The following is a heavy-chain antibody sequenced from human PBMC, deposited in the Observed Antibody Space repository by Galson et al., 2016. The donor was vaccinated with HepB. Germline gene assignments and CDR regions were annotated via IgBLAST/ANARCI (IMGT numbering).Heavy chain of an antibody. CDR3: ARDGNHGYDMDY. CDR1: GFTFSNYW. J-gene: IGHJ4*02. D-gene: IGHD1-14*01. CDR2: ITIDGSTT. Sequence: SLRLSCAASGFTFSNYWMHWVRQAPGKGLVWVSHITIDGSTTTYADSVKGRFTISRDNAKKSLYLQMNSLRAEDTAVYYCARDGNHGYDMDYWGQGTLVTVSS. V-gene: IGHV3-74*01.